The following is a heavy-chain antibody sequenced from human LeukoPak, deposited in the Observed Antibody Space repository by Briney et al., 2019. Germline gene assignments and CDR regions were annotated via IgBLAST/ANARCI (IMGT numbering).Heavy chain of an antibody. J-gene: IGHJ3*02. CDR2: IKRDGRST. CDR1: GFTFSSHW. V-gene: IGHV3-74*01. Sequence: PGGSLRLSCVASGFTFSSHWMHWVRQGPGKGLVWVSRIKRDGRSTNYADSVNGRFTISRDNAKITLYLQMNSLRAEATAVYYCARGGSPPEALGDTFDIWGQGTMVTVSS. CDR3: ARGGSPPEALGDTFDI. D-gene: IGHD1-26*01.